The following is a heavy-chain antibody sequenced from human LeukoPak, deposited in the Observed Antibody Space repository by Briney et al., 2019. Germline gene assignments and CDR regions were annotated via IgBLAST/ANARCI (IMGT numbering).Heavy chain of an antibody. CDR2: ISSSGSTI. J-gene: IGHJ4*02. V-gene: IGHV3-11*04. CDR3: ARTYYYGSGSYYMNY. CDR1: GFTFSDYY. Sequence: GGSLRLSSAASGFTFSDYYMSWIRQAPGKGLEWVSYISSSGSTIYYADSVKGRFTISRDNAKNSLYLQMNSLRAEDTAVYYCARTYYYGSGSYYMNYWGQGTLVTVSS. D-gene: IGHD3-10*01.